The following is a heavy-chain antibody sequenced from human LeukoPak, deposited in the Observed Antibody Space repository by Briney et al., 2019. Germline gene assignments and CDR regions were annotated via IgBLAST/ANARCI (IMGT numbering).Heavy chain of an antibody. CDR1: GFTFSTYP. D-gene: IGHD1-7*01. Sequence: PGGSLRLSCTASGFTFSTYPMFWVRQAPGKGLEWVASISFDGSNAYYADSVKGRFTISRDNAKNTVSLQMNSLRPEDTGVYYCAREFITLELRDWGQGTLVTVSS. CDR2: ISFDGSNA. J-gene: IGHJ4*02. V-gene: IGHV3-30*04. CDR3: AREFITLELRD.